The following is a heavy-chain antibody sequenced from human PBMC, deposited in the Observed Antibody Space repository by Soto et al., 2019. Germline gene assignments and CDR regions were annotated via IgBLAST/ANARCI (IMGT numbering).Heavy chain of an antibody. Sequence: QVQLVESGGGVVQPGRSLRLSCAASGFTFSNYGIHWVRQAPGKGLECVAVISSDGSNKYYADAVKGRFTISRDNSKNTLFLQMTSLRPEDTAVYYCAKDLSGYDFDGGYGYYYYGMDVWGQGTTVTVSS. CDR3: AKDLSGYDFDGGYGYYYYGMDV. J-gene: IGHJ6*02. CDR2: ISSDGSNK. D-gene: IGHD5-12*01. CDR1: GFTFSNYG. V-gene: IGHV3-30*18.